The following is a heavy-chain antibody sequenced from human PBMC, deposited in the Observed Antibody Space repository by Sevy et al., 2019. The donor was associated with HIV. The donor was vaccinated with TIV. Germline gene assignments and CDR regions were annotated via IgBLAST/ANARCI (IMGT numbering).Heavy chain of an antibody. CDR3: AGVVNSLMVRGVWNCYYMDV. J-gene: IGHJ6*03. V-gene: IGHV4-59*01. D-gene: IGHD3-10*01. CDR2: IYYSGST. CDR1: GGSISSYY. Sequence: SETLSLSCTVSGGSISSYYWSWIRQPPGKGLEWIGYIYYSGSTNYNPSLKSRVTISVDTSKNQFSLKLSSVTAADTAAYYCAGVVNSLMVRGVWNCYYMDVWGKGTTFTVSS.